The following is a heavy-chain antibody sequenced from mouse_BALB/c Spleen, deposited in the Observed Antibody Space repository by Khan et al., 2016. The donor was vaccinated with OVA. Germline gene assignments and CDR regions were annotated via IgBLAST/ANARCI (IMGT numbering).Heavy chain of an antibody. CDR3: TRSYDSYYFDY. D-gene: IGHD2-4*01. J-gene: IGHJ2*01. CDR2: IYPGNSDT. CDR1: GYSFTSYW. Sequence: MQLEESGTVLARPGASVKMSCKASGYSFTSYWMHWVQQRPGQGLEWIGAIYPGNSDTRFNQKFKGKATLTAVTSANTAYMELSSLTNEDSAVYYCTRSYDSYYFDYWGQGTTLTVSS. V-gene: IGHV1-5*01.